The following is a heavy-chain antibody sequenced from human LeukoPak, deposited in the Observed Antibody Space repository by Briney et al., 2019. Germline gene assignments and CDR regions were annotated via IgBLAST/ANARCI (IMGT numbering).Heavy chain of an antibody. J-gene: IGHJ5*02. Sequence: GESLKISCKGSVSSFTSYWISWVGQMPGKGLEWMGRIDPSDSYTNYSPSFQGHVTISADKSISTAYLQWSSLKASDTAMYYCARLRIAAAGTGNWFDPWGQGTLVTVSS. V-gene: IGHV5-10-1*01. CDR2: IDPSDSYT. D-gene: IGHD6-13*01. CDR3: ARLRIAAAGTGNWFDP. CDR1: VSSFTSYW.